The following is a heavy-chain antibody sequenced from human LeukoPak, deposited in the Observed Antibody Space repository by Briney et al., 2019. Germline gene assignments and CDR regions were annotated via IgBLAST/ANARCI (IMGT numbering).Heavy chain of an antibody. CDR3: ARSASQADSSGFARGRLWFDP. D-gene: IGHD3-22*01. V-gene: IGHV4-34*01. CDR1: GGSFSGYY. CDR2: INHSGST. J-gene: IGHJ5*02. Sequence: PSETLSLTCAVYGGSFSGYYWSWIRQPPGKGLEWIGEINHSGSTNYNPSLKSRVTISVDTSKNQFSLKLSSVTAADTAVYYCARSASQADSSGFARGRLWFDPWGQGTLVTVSS.